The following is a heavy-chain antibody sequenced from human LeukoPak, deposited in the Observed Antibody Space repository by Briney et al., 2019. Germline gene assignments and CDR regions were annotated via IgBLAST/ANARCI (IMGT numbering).Heavy chain of an antibody. D-gene: IGHD2-15*01. V-gene: IGHV1-18*01. Sequence: ASVKVSCKASGYTFTSYGISWVRQAPGQGLEWMGRISAYNGNTNYAQKLQGRVTMTTDTSTSTAYMELRSLRSDDTAVYYCARGAGYCSGGSCYKNWFDPWGQGTLVTVSS. CDR3: ARGAGYCSGGSCYKNWFDP. J-gene: IGHJ5*02. CDR1: GYTFTSYG. CDR2: ISAYNGNT.